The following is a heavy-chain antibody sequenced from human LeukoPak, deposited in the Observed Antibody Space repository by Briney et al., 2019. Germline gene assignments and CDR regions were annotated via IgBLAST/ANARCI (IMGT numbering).Heavy chain of an antibody. J-gene: IGHJ4*02. Sequence: GGSLRLSCAASGFTFSSCAMSWVRQAPGKGLEWVSTISGSTGNTYYVDSVKGRFTISRDNSKNTLYLQMNSLRAEDMAVYYCAKRHSGYYFDYWGQGTLVTVSS. V-gene: IGHV3-23*01. CDR1: GFTFSSCA. CDR2: ISGSTGNT. CDR3: AKRHSGYYFDY. D-gene: IGHD6-13*01.